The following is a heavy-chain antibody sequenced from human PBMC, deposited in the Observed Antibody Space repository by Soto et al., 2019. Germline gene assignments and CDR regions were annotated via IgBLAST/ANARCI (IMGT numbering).Heavy chain of an antibody. V-gene: IGHV4-39*02. D-gene: IGHD2-15*01. CDR2: IYYSGST. J-gene: IGHJ4*02. CDR3: AREKLLLDTQYYFDY. CDR1: GGSISSSSYY. Sequence: SETLSLTCTVSGGSISSSSYYWGWIRQPPGKGLEWIGSIYYSGSTYYNPSLKSRVTISVDTSKNQFSLKLSSVTAADTAVYYCAREKLLLDTQYYFDYWGQGTLVTVSS.